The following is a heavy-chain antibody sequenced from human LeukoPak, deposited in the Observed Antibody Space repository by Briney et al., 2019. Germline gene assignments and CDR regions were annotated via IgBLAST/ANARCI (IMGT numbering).Heavy chain of an antibody. V-gene: IGHV3-21*01. J-gene: IGHJ4*02. CDR1: GFTFSSYS. CDR2: ISSSSSYI. D-gene: IGHD3-10*01. Sequence: GGSLRLSCAASGFTFSSYSMNWVRQAPGKGLEWVSSISSSSSYIYYADSVKGRFTISRDNAKNSLYLQMNSLRAEDTAVYYCASRRYYGSGSPHYWGQGTLVTVSS. CDR3: ASRRYYGSGSPHY.